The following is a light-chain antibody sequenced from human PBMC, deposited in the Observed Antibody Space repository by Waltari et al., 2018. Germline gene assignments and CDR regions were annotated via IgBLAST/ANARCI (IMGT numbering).Light chain of an antibody. CDR1: NIGSKT. CDR2: RDS. J-gene: IGLJ2*01. Sequence: SSELTQPLSVSVALGQTARITCGGNNIGSKTVHWYQQKPGQAPVLVIYRDSNRPPGIPERFSGSNSGNTATLTISRAQAGDEADYYCQVWDSSTVVFGGGTKLTVL. V-gene: IGLV3-9*01. CDR3: QVWDSSTVV.